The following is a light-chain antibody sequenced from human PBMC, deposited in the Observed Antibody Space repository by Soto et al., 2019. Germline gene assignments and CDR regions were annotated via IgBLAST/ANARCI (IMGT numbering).Light chain of an antibody. Sequence: QSVLTQPASVSGSPGQSITISCTGTSSDVGGYNYVSWFQQHPGKAPKLKIYEVSNRPSGVSNRFSGSKSGYTASLTISELHAEDAADYYCTSFTSSNTWVFGGGTKVTVL. CDR2: EVS. CDR3: TSFTSSNTWV. CDR1: SSDVGGYNY. V-gene: IGLV2-14*03. J-gene: IGLJ3*02.